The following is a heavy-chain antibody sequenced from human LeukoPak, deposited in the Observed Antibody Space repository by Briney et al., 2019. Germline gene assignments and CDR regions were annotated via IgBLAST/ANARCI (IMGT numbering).Heavy chain of an antibody. CDR1: GYSFTSYW. D-gene: IGHD4/OR15-4a*01. V-gene: IGHV5-51*01. Sequence: GESLKISCKGSGYSFTSYWIGWVRQMPGKGLEWMGIIYPGDSGTRYSPSFQGQVTISVDKSISTAYLQWSSLKASDTAMYYCARHASNSRVAFDIWGQGTMVTVSS. CDR2: IYPGDSGT. CDR3: ARHASNSRVAFDI. J-gene: IGHJ3*02.